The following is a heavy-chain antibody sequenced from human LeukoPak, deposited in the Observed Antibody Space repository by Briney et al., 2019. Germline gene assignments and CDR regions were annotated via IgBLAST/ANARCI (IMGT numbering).Heavy chain of an antibody. V-gene: IGHV3-23*01. D-gene: IGHD4-11*01. CDR2: ISTSGGST. CDR1: GFAFSNYA. Sequence: GGSLRLSRVASGFAFSNYAMSSVGQAPGKGLEWVSGISTSGGSTYYADSVKGRFIISRDTSKNKLYLQMNSLRGEDTAVYYCAKVGYSNSFRFDYWGQGALGTVSS. J-gene: IGHJ4*02. CDR3: AKVGYSNSFRFDY.